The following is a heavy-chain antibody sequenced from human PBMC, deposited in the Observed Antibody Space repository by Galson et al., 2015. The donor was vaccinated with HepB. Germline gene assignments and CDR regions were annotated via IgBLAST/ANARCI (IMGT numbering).Heavy chain of an antibody. CDR2: INPSGGST. J-gene: IGHJ3*02. V-gene: IGHV1-46*03. CDR3: ARERITMKVATDRGAFDI. D-gene: IGHD3-22*01. Sequence: SVKVSCKASGYTFTSYYMHWVRQAPGQGLEWMGIINPSGGSTSYAQKFQGRVTMTRDTSTSTVYMELSSLRSEDTAVYFCARERITMKVATDRGAFDIWGQGTMVTASS. CDR1: GYTFTSYY.